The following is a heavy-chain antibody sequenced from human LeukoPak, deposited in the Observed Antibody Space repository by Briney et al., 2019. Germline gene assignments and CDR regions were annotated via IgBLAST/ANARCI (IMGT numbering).Heavy chain of an antibody. CDR3: ARDRISINALDM. J-gene: IGHJ3*02. CDR2: ISHIGST. CDR1: GDSITGHY. D-gene: IGHD2-21*01. V-gene: IGHV4-59*11. Sequence: PSETLSLTCSVSGDSITGHYLTWIRQPPGNGLEWIGYISHIGSTNYNPSLKSRVTISVETSKNQFSLKLTSVTAADTALYYCARDRISINALDMWGQGTMVTVSS.